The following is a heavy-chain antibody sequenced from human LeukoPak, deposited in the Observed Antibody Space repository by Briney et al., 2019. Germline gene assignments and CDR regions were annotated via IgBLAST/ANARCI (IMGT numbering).Heavy chain of an antibody. V-gene: IGHV4-34*01. CDR1: GGSFSGYY. CDR2: INPSGRI. D-gene: IGHD3-22*01. Sequence: PSETLSLTCAVYGGSFSGYYWTWIRQAPGKGLEWIGEINPSGRISYNPSLKSRLTISVDASKNQFSLNLRSLTAADTAVYYCARGRQEVSMIVVVMTAVSYYLDVWGKGTTVTVS. J-gene: IGHJ6*03. CDR3: ARGRQEVSMIVVVMTAVSYYLDV.